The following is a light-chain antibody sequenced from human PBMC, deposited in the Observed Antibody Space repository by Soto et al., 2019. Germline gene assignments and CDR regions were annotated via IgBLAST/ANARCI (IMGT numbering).Light chain of an antibody. CDR3: QQYGSSPPWT. CDR2: GAS. Sequence: EIVLTQSPGTLSLSPGERATLSCSASQSVSSSYLAWYQQKPGQAPRLLIYGASSRATGIPDRFSGSGSGTDFTLTISSLEPEDFPVYYCQQYGSSPPWTFGQGTKVEIK. J-gene: IGKJ1*01. CDR1: QSVSSSY. V-gene: IGKV3-20*01.